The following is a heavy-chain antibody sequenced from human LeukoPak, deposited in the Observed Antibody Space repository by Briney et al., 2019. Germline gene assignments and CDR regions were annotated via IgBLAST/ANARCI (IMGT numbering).Heavy chain of an antibody. J-gene: IGHJ5*02. CDR3: ARRDSSAWYSNWFDP. Sequence: ETLSLTCTVSGGSISSYYWSWIRQPPGKGLEWIGYIYYSGSTNYNPSLKSRVTISVDTSKNQFSLKLSAVTAADTAVYYCARRDSSAWYSNWFDPWGQGTLVTVSS. CDR2: IYYSGST. D-gene: IGHD6-19*01. V-gene: IGHV4-59*08. CDR1: GGSISSYY.